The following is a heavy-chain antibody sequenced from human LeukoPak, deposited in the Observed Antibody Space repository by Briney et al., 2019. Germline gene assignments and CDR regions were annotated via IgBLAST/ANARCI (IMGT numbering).Heavy chain of an antibody. Sequence: GGSLRLSCSASGFSLSDYGMSWVRQAPGKGLEWVSSISSSSSYIYYADSVKGRFTISRDNAKNSLYLQMNSLRAEDTAVYYCARGPSGSYSLPDYWGQGTLVTVSS. D-gene: IGHD1-26*01. V-gene: IGHV3-21*01. CDR2: ISSSSSYI. CDR1: GFSLSDYG. CDR3: ARGPSGSYSLPDY. J-gene: IGHJ4*02.